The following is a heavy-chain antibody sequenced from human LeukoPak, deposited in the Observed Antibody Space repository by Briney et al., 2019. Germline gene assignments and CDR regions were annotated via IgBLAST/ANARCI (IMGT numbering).Heavy chain of an antibody. CDR1: GGSISSYY. D-gene: IGHD4/OR15-4a*01. V-gene: IGHV4-59*12. J-gene: IGHJ5*02. CDR2: IYYSGST. Sequence: PSETLSLTCTVSGGSISSYYWSWIRQPPGKGLEWIGYIYYSGSTNYNPSLKSRVTISVDTSKNQFPLKLSSVTAADTAVYYCARWDYGTWFDPWGQGTLVTVSS. CDR3: ARWDYGTWFDP.